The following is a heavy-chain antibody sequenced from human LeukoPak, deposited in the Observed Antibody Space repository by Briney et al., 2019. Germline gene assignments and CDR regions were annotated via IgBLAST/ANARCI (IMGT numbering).Heavy chain of an antibody. CDR2: ISSSSSTI. CDR3: ARDWGGLTYYYDSSGADY. CDR1: GFTFSSYS. D-gene: IGHD3-22*01. Sequence: PGGSLRLSCAASGFTFSSYSMNWVRQAPGKGLEWVSYISSSSSTIYYADSVKGRFTISRDNAKNSLYLQMNSLRAEDTAVYHCARDWGGLTYYYDSSGADYWGQGTLVTVSS. J-gene: IGHJ4*02. V-gene: IGHV3-48*01.